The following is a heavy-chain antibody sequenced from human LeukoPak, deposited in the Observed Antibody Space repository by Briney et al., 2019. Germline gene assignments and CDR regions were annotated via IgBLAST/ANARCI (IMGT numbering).Heavy chain of an antibody. V-gene: IGHV4-61*02. J-gene: IGHJ4*02. CDR3: ARTQTCYGSGSYNFDY. CDR1: GGSISSGSYY. D-gene: IGHD3-10*01. CDR2: IYTSGST. Sequence: SQTLSLTCTVSGGSISSGSYYWSWIRQPAGKGLEWIGRIYTSGSTNYNPSLKSRVTISVDTSKNQFSLKLSSVTAADTAVYYCARTQTCYGSGSYNFDYWGQGTLVTVSS.